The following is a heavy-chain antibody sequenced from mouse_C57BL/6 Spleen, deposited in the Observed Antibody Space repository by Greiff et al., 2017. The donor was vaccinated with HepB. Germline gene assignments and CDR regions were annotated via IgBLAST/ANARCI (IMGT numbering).Heavy chain of an antibody. CDR3: ARQTPDLLLRGMDY. Sequence: VKLMESGPGLVAPSQSLSITCTVSGFSLTSYGVHWVRQPPGKGLEWLVVIWSDGSTTYNSALKSRLSISKDNSKSQVFLKMNSLQTDDTAMYYCARQTPDLLLRGMDYWGQGTSVTVSS. V-gene: IGHV2-6-1*01. J-gene: IGHJ4*01. CDR1: GFSLTSYG. D-gene: IGHD1-1*01. CDR2: IWSDGST.